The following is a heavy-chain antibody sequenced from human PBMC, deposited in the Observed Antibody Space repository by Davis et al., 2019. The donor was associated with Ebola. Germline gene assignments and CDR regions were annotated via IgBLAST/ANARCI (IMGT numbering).Heavy chain of an antibody. J-gene: IGHJ4*02. CDR1: GISFSNYG. CDR2: ISPDGSDK. V-gene: IGHV3-30*03. D-gene: IGHD6-13*01. CDR3: ARGRTPLAAAGTYYFDY. Sequence: GESLKISCAASGISFSNYGMFWVRQAPGKVMEWVAVISPDGSDKNYADSGKGRFTISRDNSKNTLDLQMNSLRAEDTAVYYCARGRTPLAAAGTYYFDYWGQGTLVTVSS.